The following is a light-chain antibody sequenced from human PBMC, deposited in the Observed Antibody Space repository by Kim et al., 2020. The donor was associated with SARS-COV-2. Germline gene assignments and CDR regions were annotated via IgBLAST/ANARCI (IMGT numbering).Light chain of an antibody. CDR2: EAS. CDR1: QGIDRW. Sequence: DIQMTQSPSTLSASVGDRVSITCRTSQGIDRWLAWYQLKLGKAPKLLIYEASALQSGVPSRFSGSGSATEFTLTISGLQPDDFATYYCQQYSTRPWTFGQGTKVDIK. J-gene: IGKJ1*01. CDR3: QQYSTRPWT. V-gene: IGKV1-5*03.